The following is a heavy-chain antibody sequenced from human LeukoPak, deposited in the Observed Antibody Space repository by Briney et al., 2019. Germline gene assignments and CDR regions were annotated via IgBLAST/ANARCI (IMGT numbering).Heavy chain of an antibody. CDR3: SRQERWERPMFFDY. CDR2: IYYSGYT. J-gene: IGHJ4*02. CDR1: GCSISTYY. V-gene: IGHV4-59*08. Sequence: SETLSLTCTFSGCSISTYYWSWIRQPPGKGLEWIGYIYYSGYTNYNPSLKSRVTISIDTSKNQFSLKLSSVTAADTAVYYCSRQERWERPMFFDYWGQGTLVTVSS. D-gene: IGHD1-26*01.